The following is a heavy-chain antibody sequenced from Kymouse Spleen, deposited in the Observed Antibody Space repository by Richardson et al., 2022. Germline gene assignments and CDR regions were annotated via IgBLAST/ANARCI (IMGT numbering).Heavy chain of an antibody. J-gene: IGHJ4*02. D-gene: IGHD3-9*01. V-gene: IGHV4-34*01. CDR1: GGSFSGYY. Sequence: QVQLQQWGAGLLKPSETLSLTCAVYGGSFSGYYWSWIRQPPGKGLEWIGEINHSGSTNYNPSLKSRVTISVDTSKNQFSLKLSSVTAADTAVYYCARGGLRYFDWLLSYFDYWGQGTLVTVSS. CDR3: ARGGLRYFDWLLSYFDY. CDR2: INHSGST.